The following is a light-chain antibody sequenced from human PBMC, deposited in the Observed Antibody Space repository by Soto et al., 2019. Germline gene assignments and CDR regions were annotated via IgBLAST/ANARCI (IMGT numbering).Light chain of an antibody. CDR2: AAS. CDR1: QGISSY. Sequence: DIQLTQSPSFLSASVGDRVTITCRASQGISSYLAWSQQKPGKAPKLLIYAASTLQSGVPSRFSGSGSGTEFTLTISSLQPEDFATYYYEQLNSYPINFGQRTRLESK. J-gene: IGKJ5*01. V-gene: IGKV1-9*01. CDR3: EQLNSYPIN.